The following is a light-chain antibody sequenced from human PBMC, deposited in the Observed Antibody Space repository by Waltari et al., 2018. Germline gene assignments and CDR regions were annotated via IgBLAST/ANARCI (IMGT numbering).Light chain of an antibody. CDR1: QSVSTY. J-gene: IGKJ1*01. Sequence: IVLTQSPGTLSLSPGERATLSCRASQSVSTYLAWYQQKPGQAPRLLIYGAYNRAAGIPDRFSGSGYGTDFSLTISRLEPEDFAVYYCQHHVRLPTTFGQGTRVEIK. V-gene: IGKV3-20*01. CDR2: GAY. CDR3: QHHVRLPTT.